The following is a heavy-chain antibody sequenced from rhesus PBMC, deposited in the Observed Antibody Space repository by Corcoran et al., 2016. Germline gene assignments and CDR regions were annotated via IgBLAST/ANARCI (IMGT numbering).Heavy chain of an antibody. CDR1: GGSISSNY. Sequence: LQLQESGPGLVKPSETLSLTCAVSGGSISSNYWSWIRQPPGKGLEWIGRISGSGGSTDYNPSLKSRVTISTDTSKNQFSLKLSSVTAADTAMYYCARDSYYNIWTGYYSGEYFEFWGQGALVTVSS. D-gene: IGHD3-3*01. CDR3: ARDSYYNIWTGYYSGEYFEF. V-gene: IGHV4-173*01. J-gene: IGHJ1*01. CDR2: ISGSGGST.